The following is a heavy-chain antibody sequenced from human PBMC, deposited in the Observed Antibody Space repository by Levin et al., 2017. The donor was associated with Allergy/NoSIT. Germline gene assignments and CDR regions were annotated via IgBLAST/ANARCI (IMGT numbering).Heavy chain of an antibody. J-gene: IGHJ5*02. CDR1: GGSISSGGYS. V-gene: IGHV4-30-2*01. CDR2: IYHSGST. D-gene: IGHD2-2*01. CDR3: ARGQLLHWFDP. Sequence: SETLSLTCAVSGGSISSGGYSWSWIRQPPGKGLEWIGYIYHSGSTYYNPSLKSRVTISVDRSKNQFSLKLSSVTAADTAVYYCARGQLLHWFDPWGQGTLVTVSS.